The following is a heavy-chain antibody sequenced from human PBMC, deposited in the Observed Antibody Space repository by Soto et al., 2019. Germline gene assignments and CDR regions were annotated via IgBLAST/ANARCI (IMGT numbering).Heavy chain of an antibody. D-gene: IGHD3-9*01. V-gene: IGHV4-34*01. CDR3: ARARYFDWLRRAKTLDY. CDR1: GGSFSGYY. J-gene: IGHJ4*02. Sequence: SETLSLTCAVYGGSFSGYYWSWIRQPPGKGQEWIGEINHSGSTNYNPSLKSRVTISVDTSKNQFSLKLSSVTAADTAVYYCARARYFDWLRRAKTLDYWGQGTLVTVSS. CDR2: INHSGST.